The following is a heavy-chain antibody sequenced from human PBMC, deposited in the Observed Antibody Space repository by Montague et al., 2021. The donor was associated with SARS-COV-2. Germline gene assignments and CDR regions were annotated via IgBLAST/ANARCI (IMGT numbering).Heavy chain of an antibody. D-gene: IGHD3-10*01. V-gene: IGHV4-39*01. Sequence: SETLSLTCTVSGGSISSSSYYWGWIRQPPGKGLEWIGSIYYSGSTYYNPSLKSRVTISVDTSKYQFSLKLSSVTAADTAVYYCARREDYYGSGSYPNWGQGTLVTVSS. J-gene: IGHJ4*02. CDR1: GGSISSSSYY. CDR2: IYYSGST. CDR3: ARREDYYGSGSYPN.